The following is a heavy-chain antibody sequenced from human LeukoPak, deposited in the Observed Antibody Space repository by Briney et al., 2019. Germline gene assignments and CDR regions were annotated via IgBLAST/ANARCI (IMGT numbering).Heavy chain of an antibody. CDR1: GFSFSSSW. CDR2: IKQDGSEM. Sequence: GGSLRLSCAASGFSFSSSWMTWVRQAPGKGLEWVANIKQDGSEMYYVDSVKGRFTISRDNAKNSLYLQMNSLRAEDTAVYYCVRSPFSNGYWGQGTLVTVSS. V-gene: IGHV3-7*03. CDR3: VRSPFSNGY. J-gene: IGHJ4*02. D-gene: IGHD4-11*01.